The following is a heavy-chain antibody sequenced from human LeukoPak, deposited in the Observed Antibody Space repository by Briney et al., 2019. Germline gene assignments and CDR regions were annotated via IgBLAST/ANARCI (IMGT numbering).Heavy chain of an antibody. CDR1: GFTFSSYE. V-gene: IGHV3-48*03. Sequence: GGSLRLSCAASGFTFSSYEINWVRQAPGKGLEWIAYITTRSRTIYHADSMEGRFTISRDDAKNSLYLQMNSLRAEDTAVYYCARDDTNGGIDYWGQGTLVTVSS. J-gene: IGHJ4*02. CDR2: ITTRSRTI. D-gene: IGHD3-16*01. CDR3: ARDDTNGGIDY.